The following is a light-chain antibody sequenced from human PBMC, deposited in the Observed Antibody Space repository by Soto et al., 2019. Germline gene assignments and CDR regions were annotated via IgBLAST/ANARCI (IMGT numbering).Light chain of an antibody. Sequence: QSVLTQPASVSGSPGQSITISCTGTSSDVGGYNFVSWYQQHPGKAPKFIIYDVRNRPSGVSNRFSGSRSGNTAPLTISGLQAEDEADYYCSSYTSSSTVIFGGGTKLTVL. V-gene: IGLV2-14*03. CDR3: SSYTSSSTVI. CDR2: DVR. J-gene: IGLJ2*01. CDR1: SSDVGGYNF.